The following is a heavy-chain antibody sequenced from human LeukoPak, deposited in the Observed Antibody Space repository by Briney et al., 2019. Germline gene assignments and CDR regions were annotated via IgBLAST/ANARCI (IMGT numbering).Heavy chain of an antibody. Sequence: PGGSLRLSCAASGFTFDDYGMGWVRQAPGKGLEWVSGINWNGGSTGYADSVKGRFTISRDNAKNSLYLQMNSLRAEDTAFYYCARAEGYYYGSGNYYYMDVWGKGTTVTVSS. CDR2: INWNGGST. CDR1: GFTFDDYG. D-gene: IGHD3-10*01. CDR3: ARAEGYYYGSGNYYYMDV. V-gene: IGHV3-20*04. J-gene: IGHJ6*03.